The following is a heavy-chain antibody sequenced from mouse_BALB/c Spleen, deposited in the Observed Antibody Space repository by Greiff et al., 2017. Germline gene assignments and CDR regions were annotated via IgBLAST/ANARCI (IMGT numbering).Heavy chain of an antibody. V-gene: IGHV2-9*02. D-gene: IGHD2-1*01. Sequence: QVQLQESGPGLVAPSQSLSITCTVSGFSLTSYGVHWVRQPPGKGLEWLGVIWAGGSTNYNSALMSRLSISKDNSKSQVFLKMNSLQTDDTAMYYCARVYYGNYWFAYWGQGTLVTVSA. J-gene: IGHJ3*01. CDR3: ARVYYGNYWFAY. CDR2: IWAGGST. CDR1: GFSLTSYG.